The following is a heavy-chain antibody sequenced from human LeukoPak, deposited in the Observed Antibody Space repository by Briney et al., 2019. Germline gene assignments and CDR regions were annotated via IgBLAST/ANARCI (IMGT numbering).Heavy chain of an antibody. CDR2: INHSGST. V-gene: IGHV4-34*01. D-gene: IGHD3-22*01. Sequence: SETLSLTCAVYGGSLSGYYWNWVRQSPGKGLEWIGEINHSGSTNYNPSLKSRVTISVDTSKNQFSLKLSSVTAADTAVYYCARATFDSRGYYYEGEYWGQGTLVTVSS. CDR1: GGSLSGYY. CDR3: ARATFDSRGYYYEGEY. J-gene: IGHJ4*02.